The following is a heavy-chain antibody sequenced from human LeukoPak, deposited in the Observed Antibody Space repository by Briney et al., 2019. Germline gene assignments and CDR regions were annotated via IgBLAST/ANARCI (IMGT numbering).Heavy chain of an antibody. Sequence: SETLSLTCTVSGGSISSGSYYWRWIRQPAGKGLEWIGRIYTSGSTNYNPSLKSRVTISVDTSKNQFSLKVSSVTVADTAVYYCASAYYDFWSGYQGWFDPWGQGTLVTVSS. CDR1: GGSISSGSYY. J-gene: IGHJ5*02. V-gene: IGHV4-61*02. CDR3: ASAYYDFWSGYQGWFDP. D-gene: IGHD3-3*01. CDR2: IYTSGST.